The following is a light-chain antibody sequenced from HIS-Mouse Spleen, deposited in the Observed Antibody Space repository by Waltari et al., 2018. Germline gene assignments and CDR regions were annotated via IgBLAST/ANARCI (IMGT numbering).Light chain of an antibody. Sequence: QSALTPPASVSGSPGQSITTSFTGTTSAVGSYNLVSWYQPHPGKAPKLMIYEGSKRPSGVSNRFSGSKSGNTASLTISGLQAEDEADYYCCSYAGSSWVFGGGTKLTVL. CDR3: CSYAGSSWV. CDR2: EGS. CDR1: TSAVGSYNL. V-gene: IGLV2-23*01. J-gene: IGLJ3*02.